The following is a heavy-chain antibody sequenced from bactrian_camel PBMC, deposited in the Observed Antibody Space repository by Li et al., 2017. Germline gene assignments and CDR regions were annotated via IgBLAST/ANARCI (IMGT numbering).Heavy chain of an antibody. CDR3: AADSRRAMAWWLLRNPIQFTW. CDR2: VDSDGRT. D-gene: IGHD2*01. CDR1: GDTIGRYC. Sequence: HVQLVESGGASVQAGGSLTLSRVASGDTIGRYCLGWFRQVPGKEREGAAIVDSDGRTIYTESVKGRFTISKDNAKNTVYLEMNSLKPEDTAMYYCAADSRRAMAWWLLRNPIQFTWRGQGTQVTVS. J-gene: IGHJ4*01. V-gene: IGHV3S53*01.